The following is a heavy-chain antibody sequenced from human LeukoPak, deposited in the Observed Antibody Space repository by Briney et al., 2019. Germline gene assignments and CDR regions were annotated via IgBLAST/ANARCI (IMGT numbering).Heavy chain of an antibody. CDR2: ISSSSSYI. J-gene: IGHJ4*02. CDR1: GFTFSSYS. V-gene: IGHV3-21*01. CDR3: ARDRSVARKYEITPIDY. Sequence: GGSLRLSCAASGFTFSSYSMNWVRQAPGKGLEWVSSISSSSSYIYYADSVKGRFTISRDNAKNSLYLQMNSLRAEDTAVYYCARDRSVARKYEITPIDYWGQGTLVTVSS. D-gene: IGHD1-14*01.